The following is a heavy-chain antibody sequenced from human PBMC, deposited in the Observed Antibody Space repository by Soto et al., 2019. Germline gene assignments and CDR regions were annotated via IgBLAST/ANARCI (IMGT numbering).Heavy chain of an antibody. Sequence: GGSLRLSCAASGFTFSSYDMHWVRQATGKGLEWVSAIGTAGDTYYPGSVKGRFTISRENAKNSLYLQMNSLRAGDTAVYYCARSRDPDLYYDILTGYYGRYYYYGMDVWGQRTRVTVSS. V-gene: IGHV3-13*01. CDR2: IGTAGDT. CDR1: GFTFSSYD. J-gene: IGHJ6*02. D-gene: IGHD3-9*01. CDR3: ARSRDPDLYYDILTGYYGRYYYYGMDV.